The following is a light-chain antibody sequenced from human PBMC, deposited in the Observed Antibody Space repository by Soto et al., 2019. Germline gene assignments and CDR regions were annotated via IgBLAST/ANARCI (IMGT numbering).Light chain of an antibody. CDR2: GAS. Sequence: EIVLTQSPGTLSLSPGERATLSCRASQSVSSSYLAWYQQKPGQAPRLLIYGASSRATGIPDRFSGSGSGTDFTLTIRRLEPEDCAVYYCQQYGSSPRKTFGQGTKVEIK. CDR3: QQYGSSPRKT. V-gene: IGKV3-20*01. J-gene: IGKJ1*01. CDR1: QSVSSSY.